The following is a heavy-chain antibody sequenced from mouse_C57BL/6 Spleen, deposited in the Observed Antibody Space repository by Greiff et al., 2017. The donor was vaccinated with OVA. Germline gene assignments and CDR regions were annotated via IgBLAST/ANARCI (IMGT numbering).Heavy chain of an antibody. D-gene: IGHD1-1*01. CDR1: GYTFTSYW. V-gene: IGHV1-61*01. CDR2: IYPSDSET. CDR3: ARGYGSSYHYYAMDY. J-gene: IGHJ4*01. Sequence: VQLQQPGAELVRPGSSVKLSCKASGYTFTSYWMDWVKQRPGQGLEWIGNIYPSDSETHYNQKFKDKATLTVDKSSSTAYMQLSSLTSEDSAVYYCARGYGSSYHYYAMDYWGQGTSVTVSS.